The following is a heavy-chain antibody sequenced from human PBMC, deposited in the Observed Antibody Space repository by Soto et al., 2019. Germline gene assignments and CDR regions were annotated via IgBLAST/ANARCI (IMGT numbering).Heavy chain of an antibody. Sequence: KAGGSLRLSCAASGLPFSSAWMSWVRQAPGKGLEWVARIKSETAGGTSDHAAPVEGRFIISRDDSTSTLYLQMNSLRIEDTAVYYCTTYDYIWGAEVIRWPYWGQGTLVTVSS. D-gene: IGHD3-16*01. CDR3: TTYDYIWGAEVIRWPY. CDR1: GLPFSSAW. CDR2: IKSETAGGTS. V-gene: IGHV3-15*01. J-gene: IGHJ4*02.